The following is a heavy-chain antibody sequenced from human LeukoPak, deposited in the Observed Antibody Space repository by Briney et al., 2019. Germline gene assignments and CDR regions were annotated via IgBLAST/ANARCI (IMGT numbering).Heavy chain of an antibody. V-gene: IGHV3-30-3*01. Sequence: PGGSLRLSCAASGFTFSSYALHWVRQAPGKGLEWVAVISYDGNYKNYADSVKGRFSISRDNSKNTLYLQMNSLRAEDTAVYYCARDPGIAAAAPDYWGQGTLVTVSS. CDR3: ARDPGIAAAAPDY. D-gene: IGHD6-13*01. CDR1: GFTFSSYA. CDR2: ISYDGNYK. J-gene: IGHJ4*02.